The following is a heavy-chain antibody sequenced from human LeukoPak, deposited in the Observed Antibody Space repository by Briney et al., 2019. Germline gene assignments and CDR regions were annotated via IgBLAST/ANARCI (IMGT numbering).Heavy chain of an antibody. CDR1: GFTFNTHW. Sequence: PGGSLRLSCAASGFTFNTHWMHWVRQAPGKGLVWVSRINSDGSSTDYADSVKGRFTISRDNAKNTLYVQMNSLRAEDTAVYYCAREWVHSTTRTYYYYGMDVWGQGTTVTVSS. V-gene: IGHV3-74*01. J-gene: IGHJ6*02. D-gene: IGHD4-11*01. CDR3: AREWVHSTTRTYYYYGMDV. CDR2: INSDGSST.